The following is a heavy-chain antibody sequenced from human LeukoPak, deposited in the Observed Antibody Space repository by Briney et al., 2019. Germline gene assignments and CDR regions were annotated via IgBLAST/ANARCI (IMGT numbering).Heavy chain of an antibody. Sequence: GGSLRLSCAASGFAFNFYAMTWVRQAPGKGLQWVSTINANGVNTYYADSVRGRFTISRDNSKDTLYLQMNSLRAEDTAVYYCARNWNDDYWGQGTLVTVSS. CDR3: ARNWNDDY. V-gene: IGHV3-23*01. J-gene: IGHJ4*02. CDR2: INANGVNT. D-gene: IGHD1-1*01. CDR1: GFAFNFYA.